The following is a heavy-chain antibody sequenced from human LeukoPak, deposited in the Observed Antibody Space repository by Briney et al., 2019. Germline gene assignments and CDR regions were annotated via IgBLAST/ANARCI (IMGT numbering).Heavy chain of an antibody. CDR1: GGTFSSYA. CDR3: ARDHPMIQEIYFDY. Sequence: SVKVSCKASGGTFSSYAISWVRQAPGQGLEWMGRIIPILGIANYAQKFQGRVTITADKSTSTAYMELSSLRSEDTAVYYCARDHPMIQEIYFDYWGQGTLVTVSS. J-gene: IGHJ4*02. V-gene: IGHV1-69*04. D-gene: IGHD3-16*01. CDR2: IIPILGIA.